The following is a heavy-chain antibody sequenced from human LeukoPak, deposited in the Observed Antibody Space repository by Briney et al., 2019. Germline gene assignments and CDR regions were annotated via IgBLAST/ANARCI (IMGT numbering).Heavy chain of an antibody. Sequence: GGSLRLSCAASGFTFSSYSMNWVRQAPGKGLEWVSSISSSSSYIYYADSVKGRFTISRDNAKNSLYLQMNSLRAEDTAVYYCARDTRLRYLTSWFDPWGQGTLVTVSS. CDR1: GFTFSSYS. J-gene: IGHJ5*02. CDR3: ARDTRLRYLTSWFDP. V-gene: IGHV3-21*01. CDR2: ISSSSSYI. D-gene: IGHD3-9*01.